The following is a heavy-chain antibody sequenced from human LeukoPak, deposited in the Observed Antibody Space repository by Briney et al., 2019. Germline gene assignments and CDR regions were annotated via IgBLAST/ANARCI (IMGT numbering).Heavy chain of an antibody. D-gene: IGHD3-3*01. J-gene: IGHJ6*02. Sequence: GGSLRLSCAASGFTFSSYAMSWVRQAPGKGLEWVSAISGSGGSTYYADSVKGRFTISRDNSKNTLYLQMNSLRAEDTAVYYCAREGRITIFGVVITESRYYYYYGMDVWGQGTTVTVSS. V-gene: IGHV3-23*01. CDR1: GFTFSSYA. CDR2: ISGSGGST. CDR3: AREGRITIFGVVITESRYYYYYGMDV.